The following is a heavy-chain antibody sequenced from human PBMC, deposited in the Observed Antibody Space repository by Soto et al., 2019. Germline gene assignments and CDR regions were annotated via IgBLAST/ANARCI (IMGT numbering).Heavy chain of an antibody. V-gene: IGHV3-23*01. J-gene: IGHJ3*02. CDR1: GFTFSGYA. D-gene: IGHD3-3*01. Sequence: EVRLLESGGGLVQPGGSLRLSCAASGFTFSGYAMSWVRQAPGKGPEWVSIISGSGYSTYYADSVKGRFTISRDNSKKTLYMQMNSLRAEDTAVYYCAKGVGSTIFGVDRPDAFDIWGQGTTVTVS. CDR2: ISGSGYST. CDR3: AKGVGSTIFGVDRPDAFDI.